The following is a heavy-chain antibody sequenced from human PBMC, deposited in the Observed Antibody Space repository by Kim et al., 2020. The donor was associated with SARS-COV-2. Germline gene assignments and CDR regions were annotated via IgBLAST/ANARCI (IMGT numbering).Heavy chain of an antibody. CDR3: AKDASYDSSGYYYLYY. CDR1: GFTFSSYA. CDR2: ISGSGGST. J-gene: IGHJ4*02. D-gene: IGHD3-22*01. Sequence: GGSLRLSCAASGFTFSSYAMSWVRQAPGKGLEWVSAISGSGGSTYYADSVKGRFTISRDNSKNTLYLQMNSLRAEDTAVYYCAKDASYDSSGYYYLYYWGQGTLVTVSS. V-gene: IGHV3-23*01.